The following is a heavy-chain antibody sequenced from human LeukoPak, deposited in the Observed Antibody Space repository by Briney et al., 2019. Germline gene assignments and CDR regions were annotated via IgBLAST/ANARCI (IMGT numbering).Heavy chain of an antibody. CDR1: GFIFSESA. CDR2: ISYDGNNR. J-gene: IGHJ4*02. D-gene: IGHD2-21*02. CDR3: ARDRHIVTVTAIADH. Sequence: GGSLRLSCAASGFIFSESAMFWIRQAPGKGLEWVAVISYDGNNRFYADSVKGRFTISRDNSKNTLYLQMDSLTVEDTAMYYCARDRHIVTVTAIADHWGQGTLVAVSS. V-gene: IGHV3-30-3*01.